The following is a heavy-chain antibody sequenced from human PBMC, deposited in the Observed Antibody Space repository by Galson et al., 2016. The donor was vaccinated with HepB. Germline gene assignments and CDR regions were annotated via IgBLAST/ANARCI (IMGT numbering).Heavy chain of an antibody. CDR2: IYYSGTT. V-gene: IGHV4-38-2*02. CDR1: GYSIRSGYY. CDR3: VRDRAYIVTDY. Sequence: SETLSLTCTVSGYSIRSGYYWGWIRQPPGKGLEWIGTIYYSGTTYYNPSLESRITISVDTPNNKTSLNVNSVTAADTAGYYCVRDRAYIVTDYWGQGILVTVSS. D-gene: IGHD2-21*02. J-gene: IGHJ4*02.